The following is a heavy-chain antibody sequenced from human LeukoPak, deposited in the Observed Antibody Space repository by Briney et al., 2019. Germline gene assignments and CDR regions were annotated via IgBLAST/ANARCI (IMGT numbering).Heavy chain of an antibody. J-gene: IGHJ6*02. V-gene: IGHV3-7*01. CDR2: MKEDGSDK. D-gene: IGHD6-19*01. CDR3: ARAPLVVSGQWHYGLDV. Sequence: GGSLRLSCAASRFLFNTYYMNWVRQAPGKGLEWVANMKEDGSDKYYVDSVKGRFTVSRDNAKNSVFLQMNSLRDEDTGLYFCARAPLVVSGQWHYGLDVWGQGTPVTVSS. CDR1: RFLFNTYY.